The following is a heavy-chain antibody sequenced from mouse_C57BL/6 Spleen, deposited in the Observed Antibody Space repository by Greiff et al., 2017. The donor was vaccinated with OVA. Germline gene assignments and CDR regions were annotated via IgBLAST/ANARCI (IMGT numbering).Heavy chain of an antibody. Sequence: QVQLQQPGAELVRPGSSVKLSCKASGYTFTSYWMDWVKQRPGQGLEWIGNIYPSDSETHYNQKFKDKATLTVDKSSSTAYMQLSSLTSEDSAVYYCARSGYYGSSDFDYCGQGTTLTVSS. CDR3: ARSGYYGSSDFDY. CDR1: GYTFTSYW. J-gene: IGHJ2*01. D-gene: IGHD1-1*01. V-gene: IGHV1-61*01. CDR2: IYPSDSET.